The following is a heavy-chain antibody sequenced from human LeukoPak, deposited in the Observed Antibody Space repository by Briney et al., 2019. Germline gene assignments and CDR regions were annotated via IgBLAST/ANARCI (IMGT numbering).Heavy chain of an antibody. CDR1: GRSISSYY. J-gene: IGHJ2*01. CDR2: IYTSGTT. Sequence: SETLSLTCTVSGRSISSYYWSWIRQPAGKGLECIGRIYTSGTTNYNPSLKSRVTMSVDTSKNQFSLKLSSVTAADTAVYYCARDPLSGSWYFDLWGRGTLVTVSS. V-gene: IGHV4-4*07. CDR3: ARDPLSGSWYFDL. D-gene: IGHD1-26*01.